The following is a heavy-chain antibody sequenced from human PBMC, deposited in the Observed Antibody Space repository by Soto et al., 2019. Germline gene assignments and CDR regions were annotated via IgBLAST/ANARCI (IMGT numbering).Heavy chain of an antibody. CDR3: ARVMSNRGWFDP. CDR1: GYTFTSYG. D-gene: IGHD2-8*01. J-gene: IGHJ5*02. V-gene: IGHV1-18*01. Sequence: GASVKVSCKASGYTFTSYGISWVPQAPGQGLEWMGWISAYSGNTNYAQKLQGRVTMTTDTSTSTAYMELRSLRSDDTAVYYCARVMSNRGWFDPWGQGTLVTVSS. CDR2: ISAYSGNT.